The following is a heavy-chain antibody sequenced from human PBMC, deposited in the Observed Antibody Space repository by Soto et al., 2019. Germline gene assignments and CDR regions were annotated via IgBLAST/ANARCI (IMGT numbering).Heavy chain of an antibody. J-gene: IGHJ4*02. V-gene: IGHV4-61*01. CDR2: IAHTGFT. Sequence: QVQLQESGPGRVKPSETLSLTCTVSRFSISIDRYYWTRIRHYPGKGLEWIGYIAHTGFTKYNPSFESRVPISVDTSKSQFALSVRSVTSADTAVYYCANEFSCAHITYFAFRGQGTLVSVSS. D-gene: IGHD1-1*01. CDR1: RFSISIDRYY. CDR3: ANEFSCAHITYFAF.